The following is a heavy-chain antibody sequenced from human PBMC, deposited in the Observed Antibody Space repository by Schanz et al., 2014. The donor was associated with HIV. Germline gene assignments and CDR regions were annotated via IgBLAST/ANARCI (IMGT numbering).Heavy chain of an antibody. D-gene: IGHD3-16*01. Sequence: EVQLVESGGGLVKPGGTLRLSCAASALTFRDAWMSWVRQAPGKGLEWVGRIKSKIDGGTTDYAAPVKGIFIISRDDSKHMLYVQMNSLRTEDTAIYFCTTDSEPYVYWGQGILVTVSS. CDR1: ALTFRDAW. J-gene: IGHJ4*02. CDR3: TTDSEPYVY. CDR2: IKSKIDGGTT. V-gene: IGHV3-15*01.